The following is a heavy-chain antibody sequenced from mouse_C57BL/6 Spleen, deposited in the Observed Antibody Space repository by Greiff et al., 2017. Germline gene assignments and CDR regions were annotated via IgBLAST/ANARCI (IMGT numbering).Heavy chain of an antibody. J-gene: IGHJ4*01. Sequence: EVKVVESGGGLVKPGGSLKLSCAASGFTFSSYTMSWVRQTPATRLEWVATISGCGGNTYYPDSVKGRFTISRDNAKNTLYLQMSSLRSEDTALYYCARRLPPYYDAMDYWGQGTSVTVSS. CDR3: ARRLPPYYDAMDY. V-gene: IGHV5-9*01. CDR2: ISGCGGNT. CDR1: GFTFSSYT. D-gene: IGHD2-4*01.